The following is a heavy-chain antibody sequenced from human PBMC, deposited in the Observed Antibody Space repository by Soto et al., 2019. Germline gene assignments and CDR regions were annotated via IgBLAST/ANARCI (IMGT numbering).Heavy chain of an antibody. D-gene: IGHD1-26*01. J-gene: IGHJ4*02. CDR2: ISYDGSNK. CDR1: GFTFSSYA. V-gene: IGHV3-30-3*01. CDR3: AREGVVGSLDY. Sequence: QVQLVESGGGVVQPGRSLRLSCAASGFTFSSYAMHWVRQAPGKGLEWVAVISYDGSNKYYADAVKGRFTISRDNSKNPLYLQMNSLGAEDTAGYYCAREGVVGSLDYWGQGTLVTVSS.